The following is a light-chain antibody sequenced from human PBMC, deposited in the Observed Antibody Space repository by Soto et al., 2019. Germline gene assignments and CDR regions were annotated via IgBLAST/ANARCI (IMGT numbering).Light chain of an antibody. Sequence: EIVLTQSPRTLSMSPGERATLSCRASQSVSSSYLAWYQQKPGQAPRLLIYGASNRASGIPDRFSGSGSGTDFTLTISRLEPEDFAVYYCHQYDKLPRTFGQGTKVEIK. J-gene: IGKJ1*01. CDR1: QSVSSSY. CDR3: HQYDKLPRT. V-gene: IGKV3-20*01. CDR2: GAS.